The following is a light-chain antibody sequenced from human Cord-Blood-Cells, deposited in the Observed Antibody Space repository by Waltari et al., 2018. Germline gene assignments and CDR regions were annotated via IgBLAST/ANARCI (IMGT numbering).Light chain of an antibody. CDR3: SSYTSSSTLDV. CDR2: DVS. J-gene: IGLJ1*01. Sequence: QSALPQPASVSGSPGQSITISCTGTSSDVGGYNYVPWYQQHPTKAPKLMIYDVSNRPSGVANRFSGSKSGNTASLTISWLQAEDEADYYCSSYTSSSTLDVFGTGTKVTVL. CDR1: SSDVGGYNY. V-gene: IGLV2-14*01.